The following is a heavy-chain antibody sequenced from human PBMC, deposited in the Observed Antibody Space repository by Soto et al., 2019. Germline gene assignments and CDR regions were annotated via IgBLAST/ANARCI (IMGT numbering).Heavy chain of an antibody. D-gene: IGHD1-26*01. J-gene: IGHJ5*02. V-gene: IGHV3-66*01. CDR1: GFTVSSNY. Sequence: EVQLVESGGGLVQPGGSLRLSCAASGFTVSSNYMSWVRQAPGKGLEWVSVIYSGGSTYYADSVKGRFTISRDNYKNTLYLQMNSLRAEDTAVYYCARRTGSSRGFDPWGQGTLVTVSS. CDR3: ARRTGSSRGFDP. CDR2: IYSGGST.